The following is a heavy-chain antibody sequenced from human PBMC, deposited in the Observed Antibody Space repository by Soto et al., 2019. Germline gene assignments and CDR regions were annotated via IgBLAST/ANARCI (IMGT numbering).Heavy chain of an antibody. J-gene: IGHJ4*02. CDR3: ARGVGAGLTGYFDY. D-gene: IGHD7-27*01. V-gene: IGHV4-61*01. Sequence: PSETLSLTCTVSGGSVSSGSYYWSWIRQPPGEGLEWIGYIFYSGSTNHNPSLKSRVTISVDTSKNQFSLKLSSVNAADTAVYYCARGVGAGLTGYFDYWGQGTLVTVSS. CDR2: IFYSGST. CDR1: GGSVSSGSYY.